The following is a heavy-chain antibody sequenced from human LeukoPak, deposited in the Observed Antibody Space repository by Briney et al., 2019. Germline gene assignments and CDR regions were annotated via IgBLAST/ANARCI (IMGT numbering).Heavy chain of an antibody. CDR3: ARGDRYSNY. Sequence: GRSLRLSCAASGFTFSSYAMHWVRQAPGKGLEWVAVISYDGSNKYYADSVKGRFTISRDNSKNTLYLQMNSLRAEDTAVYYCARGDRYSNYWGQGTLVTVSS. CDR2: ISYDGSNK. D-gene: IGHD6-13*01. CDR1: GFTFSSYA. J-gene: IGHJ4*02. V-gene: IGHV3-30-3*01.